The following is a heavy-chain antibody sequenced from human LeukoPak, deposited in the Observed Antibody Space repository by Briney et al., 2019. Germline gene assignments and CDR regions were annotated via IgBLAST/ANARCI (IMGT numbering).Heavy chain of an antibody. CDR2: IEKDGSQK. V-gene: IGHV3-7*01. J-gene: IGHJ6*03. D-gene: IGHD3-3*01. CDR1: GFTLSDYW. CDR3: EAGGLGGKVTSKYMDV. Sequence: GGSLRLSCAASGFTLSDYWTSWVRQAPGKGLEWVANIEKDGSQKYYVDSVKGRFTISRDNAKNSLHLQMNSLRGEDTAVYYCEAGGLGGKVTSKYMDVWGKGTTVTVSS.